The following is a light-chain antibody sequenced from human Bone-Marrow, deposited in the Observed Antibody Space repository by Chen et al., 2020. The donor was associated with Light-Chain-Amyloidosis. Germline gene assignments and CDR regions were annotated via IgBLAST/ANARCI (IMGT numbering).Light chain of an antibody. CDR2: GAS. J-gene: IGKJ1*01. V-gene: IGKV3-15*01. CDR1: QSVGSK. Sequence: EIVMTQSPATLSVSPGERATLSCRASQSVGSKLAWYQQKPGQAPRLLTYGASTRATGVAARFSGSGSGTEFTLTISSLQSEDFAVYYCQQYNDWPRTLGQGTKVEIK. CDR3: QQYNDWPRT.